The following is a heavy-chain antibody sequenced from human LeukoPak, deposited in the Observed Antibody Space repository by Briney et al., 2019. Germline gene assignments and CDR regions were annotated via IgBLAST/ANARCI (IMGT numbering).Heavy chain of an antibody. J-gene: IGHJ4*02. CDR2: ISPGAGST. CDR3: AISPLRGGMYYFDY. D-gene: IGHD4-23*01. CDR1: GYVFTSYY. V-gene: IGHV1-46*01. Sequence: GASVKVSCKASGYVFTSYYIHWVRQAPGQGLEWMGVISPGAGSTAYTPKFQGRVTMTRDTSTSTVYMDLTSLRSDDTAVYFCAISPLRGGMYYFDYWGQGTLVTVSS.